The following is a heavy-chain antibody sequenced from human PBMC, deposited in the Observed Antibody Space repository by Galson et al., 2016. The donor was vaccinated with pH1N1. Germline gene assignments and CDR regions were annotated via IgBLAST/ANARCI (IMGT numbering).Heavy chain of an antibody. Sequence: LSLTCTVSGGSISSGSYYWSWIRQPAGKGLEWIGYIYTSGSTNYNPSLRSRVTISVDTSKNQFSLKLSSVTAADTAVYYCARIQGSSEWGYYFDYWGQGTLVTVSS. CDR3: ARIQGSSEWGYYFDY. D-gene: IGHD6-6*01. CDR2: IYTSGST. V-gene: IGHV4-61*09. CDR1: GGSISSGSYY. J-gene: IGHJ4*02.